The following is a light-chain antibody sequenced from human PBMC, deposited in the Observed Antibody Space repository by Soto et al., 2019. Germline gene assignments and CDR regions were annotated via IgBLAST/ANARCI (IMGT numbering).Light chain of an antibody. CDR3: QHYDGNSPWT. CDR2: KAS. J-gene: IGKJ1*01. V-gene: IGKV1-5*03. CDR1: QNIDQW. Sequence: HLTQSPSTLSASIGDRVTITCRASQNIDQWLAWFQQKPGKAPKVLIYKASTLQTGVPSRFXASGAATEFTLTISSLQPDDFATYYCQHYDGNSPWTFGQGTNVEI.